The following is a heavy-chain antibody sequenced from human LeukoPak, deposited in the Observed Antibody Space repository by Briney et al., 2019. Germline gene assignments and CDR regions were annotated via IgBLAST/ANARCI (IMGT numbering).Heavy chain of an antibody. CDR2: ISGSGGST. D-gene: IGHD2-15*01. V-gene: IGHV3-23*01. J-gene: IGHJ5*02. CDR3: ARDLTSCSGGSCYPTWFDP. Sequence: PGGSLRLSCAASGLTFSSFAMSWVRQAPGKGLEWVSVISGSGGSTFYADSVKGRFTISRDSAKNTLYLQMNSLRAEDTAMYYCARDLTSCSGGSCYPTWFDPWGQGTLDTVSS. CDR1: GLTFSSFA.